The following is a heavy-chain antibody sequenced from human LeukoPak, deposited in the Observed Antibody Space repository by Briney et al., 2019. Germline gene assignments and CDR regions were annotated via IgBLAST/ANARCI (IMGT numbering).Heavy chain of an antibody. CDR2: IYPGDLDI. CDR1: GYFFNSYW. Sequence: GESLKISCEGSGYFFNSYWIAWVRPMPGKGLEWMGIIYPGDLDISYSPSFQGQVTMSVDKSNSIAYLQWNSLKASDTGMYFCARGDPTGGNYHTLDYWGQGTLVTVPS. CDR3: ARGDPTGGNYHTLDY. J-gene: IGHJ4*02. V-gene: IGHV5-51*01. D-gene: IGHD5-24*01.